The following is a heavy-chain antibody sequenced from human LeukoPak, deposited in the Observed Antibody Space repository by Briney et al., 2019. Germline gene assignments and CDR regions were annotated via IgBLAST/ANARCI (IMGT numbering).Heavy chain of an antibody. V-gene: IGHV4-31*03. Sequence: SETLSLTCTVSGGSISSGGYYWSWIRQHPGKGLEWIGYIYYSGSTHYNPSLKSRVTISVDTSKNQFSLKLSSVTAADTAVYYCARGVYDILTGPFDYWGQGTLVTVSS. CDR1: GGSISSGGYY. CDR3: ARGVYDILTGPFDY. J-gene: IGHJ4*02. D-gene: IGHD3-9*01. CDR2: IYYSGST.